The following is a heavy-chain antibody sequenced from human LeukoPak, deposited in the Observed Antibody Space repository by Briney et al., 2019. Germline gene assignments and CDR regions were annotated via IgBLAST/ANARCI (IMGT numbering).Heavy chain of an antibody. CDR3: ARDLTNYFDY. CDR1: GLSFSSYG. Sequence: GGSLRLSCAASGLSFSSYGMTWVRQAPGRGLEWVSYISSSGSTMYYADSVKGRFTISRDNAKNSLYLQMNSLRADDTAVYYCARDLTNYFDYWGQGTLVTVSS. CDR2: ISSSGSTM. J-gene: IGHJ4*02. D-gene: IGHD1-14*01. V-gene: IGHV3-48*03.